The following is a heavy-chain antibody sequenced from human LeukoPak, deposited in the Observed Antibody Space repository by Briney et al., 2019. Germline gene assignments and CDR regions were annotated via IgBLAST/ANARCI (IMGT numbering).Heavy chain of an antibody. CDR2: IYYTRST. D-gene: IGHD4-23*01. V-gene: IGHV4-61*01. J-gene: IGHJ4*02. CDR1: GGSVSSGSFY. Sequence: SETLSLTCTVSGGSVSSGSFYWSWIRQTPGKGLEWIGYIYYTRSTNYNPSLKSRVTISLDTSKNQFSLKLSSVTAADTAVYYCAREEAWVIDNWGRGTLVTVSS. CDR3: AREEAWVIDN.